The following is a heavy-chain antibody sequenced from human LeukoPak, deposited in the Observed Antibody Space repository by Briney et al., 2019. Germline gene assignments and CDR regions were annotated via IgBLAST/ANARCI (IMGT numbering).Heavy chain of an antibody. CDR1: GGSISNYY. V-gene: IGHV4-59*01. Sequence: SETLSLTCTVSGGSISNYYWSWTRQPPGKELEWIGYIYHSGSTNYNPSLKSRVTISQDTSKNQFSLKLSSVTAADTAVYYCARNADDSSSYPYFDYWGQGTLVTVSS. J-gene: IGHJ4*02. CDR3: ARNADDSSSYPYFDY. CDR2: IYHSGST. D-gene: IGHD3-22*01.